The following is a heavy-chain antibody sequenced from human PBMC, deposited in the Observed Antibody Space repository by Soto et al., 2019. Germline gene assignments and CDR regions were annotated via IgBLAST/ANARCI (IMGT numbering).Heavy chain of an antibody. CDR2: ISAYNDYT. V-gene: IGHV1-18*01. D-gene: IGHD3-10*01. CDR3: ARTEVSGDNYYYGMDV. CDR1: GYTFISYG. Sequence: ASVKVSCKASGYTFISYGISWVRQAPGQGLEWMGWISAYNDYTNYAQKFQGRVTMTRNTSISTAYMELSSLRSEDTAVYYCARTEVSGDNYYYGMDVWGQGTTVTVSS. J-gene: IGHJ6*02.